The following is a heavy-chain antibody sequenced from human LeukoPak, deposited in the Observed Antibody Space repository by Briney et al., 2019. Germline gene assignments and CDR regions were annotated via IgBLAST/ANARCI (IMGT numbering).Heavy chain of an antibody. J-gene: IGHJ4*02. V-gene: IGHV4-39*01. CDR2: IYYSGST. CDR3: ARRVRSYFDY. Sequence: SKTLSLTCTVSGGSISSSSYYWGWIRQPPGKGLEWIGSIYYSGSTYYNPSLKSRVTISVDTSKNQFSLKLSSVTAADTAVYYCARRVRSYFDYWGQGTLVTVSS. D-gene: IGHD3-10*01. CDR1: GGSISSSSYY.